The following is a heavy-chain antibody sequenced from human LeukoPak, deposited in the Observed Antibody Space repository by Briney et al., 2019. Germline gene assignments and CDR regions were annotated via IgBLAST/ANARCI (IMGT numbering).Heavy chain of an antibody. V-gene: IGHV3-30*18. J-gene: IGHJ6*02. Sequence: GGSLRLSCKASGFPFNTYDMHWVRQAPGKGLEWVAILSNDGSNRHFADPVKGRFSISRDNSKSILYLQMNSLRLEDTAVYYCAKLAYYDFWSGYSLYYYYYGMDVWGQGTTVTVSS. CDR2: LSNDGSNR. CDR3: AKLAYYDFWSGYSLYYYYYGMDV. CDR1: GFPFNTYD. D-gene: IGHD3-3*01.